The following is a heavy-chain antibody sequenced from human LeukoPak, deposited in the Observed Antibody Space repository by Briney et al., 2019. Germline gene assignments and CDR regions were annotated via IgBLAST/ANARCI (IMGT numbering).Heavy chain of an antibody. D-gene: IGHD1-26*01. V-gene: IGHV3-53*01. Sequence: GGSLRLSCAAPGFTVSSNYMSWVRQAPGKGLEWVSVIYSGGSTYYADSVKGRFTISRDNSKNTLYLQMNSLRAEDTAVYYCARSSIVGARRGDIWGQGTMVTVSS. CDR1: GFTVSSNY. CDR2: IYSGGST. J-gene: IGHJ3*02. CDR3: ARSSIVGARRGDI.